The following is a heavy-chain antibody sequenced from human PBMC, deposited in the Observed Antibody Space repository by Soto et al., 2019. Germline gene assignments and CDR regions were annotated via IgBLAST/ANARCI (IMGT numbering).Heavy chain of an antibody. Sequence: QLPLVQSGTEVKKPGSQVTISCKASGGTFGNYAINWLRQASGQGLQWMGDISPMFHKANYEQTFQGRVSITADESTNTVYMELSSLRSEDTALYYCAREVEVHTPAFGAWGQGTLVTVSS. V-gene: IGHV1-69*01. CDR3: AREVEVHTPAFGA. CDR1: GGTFGNYA. J-gene: IGHJ5*02. D-gene: IGHD2-2*01. CDR2: ISPMFHKA.